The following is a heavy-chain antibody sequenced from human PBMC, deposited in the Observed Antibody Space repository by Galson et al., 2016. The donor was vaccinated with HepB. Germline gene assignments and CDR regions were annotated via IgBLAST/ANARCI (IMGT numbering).Heavy chain of an antibody. CDR3: ARYGSGINWFDP. CDR2: ISAYNGNR. J-gene: IGHJ5*02. V-gene: IGHV1-18*04. CDR1: GYTFSNYG. D-gene: IGHD3-10*01. Sequence: SVKVSCKASGYTFSNYGISWVRQAPGEGLEWMGWISAYNGNRNHAQKFQGRITMTMDTSTSTAYMELRSLRSDDTAVYYCARYGSGINWFDPWGQGSLVTVSS.